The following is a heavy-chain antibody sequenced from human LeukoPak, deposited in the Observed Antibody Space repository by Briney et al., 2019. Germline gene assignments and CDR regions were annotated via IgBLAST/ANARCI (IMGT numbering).Heavy chain of an antibody. J-gene: IGHJ5*02. CDR3: ARVEDLLLWFGETWGFLNP. CDR1: GYTFTGYY. V-gene: IGHV1-2*02. Sequence: GASVKVSCKASGYTFTGYYMHWVRQAPGQGLEWMGWINPNSGGTNYAQKFQGRVTMTRDTSISTAYMELSRLRSDDTAVYYCARVEDLLLWFGETWGFLNPWGQGTLVTVSS. D-gene: IGHD3-10*01. CDR2: INPNSGGT.